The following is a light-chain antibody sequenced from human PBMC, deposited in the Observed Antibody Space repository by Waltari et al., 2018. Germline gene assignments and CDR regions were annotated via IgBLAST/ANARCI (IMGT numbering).Light chain of an antibody. CDR2: AAS. J-gene: IGKJ2*01. V-gene: IGKV1-NL1*01. Sequence: DIQMTQSPSSQSASVGDRVTITCRASQYISDSLAWYQQKPGKAPKLPLSAASRLKSGVPPRFSGSASGTVYTLTISSLQPDDFATYYCQQYYFTPYTFGQGTKLEIK. CDR3: QQYYFTPYT. CDR1: QYISDS.